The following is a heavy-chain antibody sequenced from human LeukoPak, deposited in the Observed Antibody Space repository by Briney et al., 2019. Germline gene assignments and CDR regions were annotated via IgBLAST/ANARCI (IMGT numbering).Heavy chain of an antibody. CDR1: GGSISSSSSY. D-gene: IGHD6-19*01. J-gene: IGHJ4*02. Sequence: SETLSLTCTVSGGSISSSSSYWGWIRQPPGKGLEWIGSIYYSGSTYYNPSLKSRVTISVDTSKNQFSLKLSSVTAADTAVYYCARASSSGWYSPPKYYFDYWGQGTLVTVSS. CDR2: IYYSGST. V-gene: IGHV4-39*01. CDR3: ARASSSGWYSPPKYYFDY.